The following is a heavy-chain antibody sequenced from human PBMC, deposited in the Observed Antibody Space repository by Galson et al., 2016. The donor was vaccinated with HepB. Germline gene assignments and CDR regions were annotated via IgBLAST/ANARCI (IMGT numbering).Heavy chain of an antibody. CDR3: TRSGGPLGTYMVVDHFDY. CDR1: GDSVSSNSVT. Sequence: CAISGDSVSSNSVTWSWIGQSPSRGLEWLGRTYYRSKWYNDYAVSVKSRITINPDTSKNQFSLHLNSVTPEDTAVYYCTRSGGPLGTYMVVDHFDYWGQGTRVTVSS. J-gene: IGHJ4*02. D-gene: IGHD5-18*01. CDR2: TYYRSKWYN. V-gene: IGHV6-1*01.